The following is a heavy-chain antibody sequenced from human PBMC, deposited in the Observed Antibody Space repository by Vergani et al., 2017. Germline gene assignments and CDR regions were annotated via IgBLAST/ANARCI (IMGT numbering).Heavy chain of an antibody. CDR3: ARMRAYCGGDCYWYFDY. D-gene: IGHD2-21*02. CDR1: GFSLSTSGMR. V-gene: IGHV2-70*04. CDR2: IDWDDDK. Sequence: QVTLKESGPALVKPTQTLTLTCTFSGFSLSTSGMRVSWIRQPPGKALEWLARIDWDDDKFYSTSLKTRLTISKDTSKNQVVLTMTNMDPVDTATYYCARMRAYCGGDCYWYFDYWGQGTLVTVSS. J-gene: IGHJ4*02.